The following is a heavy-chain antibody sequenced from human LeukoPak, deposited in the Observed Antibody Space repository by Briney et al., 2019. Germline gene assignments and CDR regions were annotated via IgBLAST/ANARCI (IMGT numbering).Heavy chain of an antibody. CDR2: INHSGST. V-gene: IGHV4-34*01. Sequence: GSLRLSCAASGFTFSSYWMSWVRQAPGKGLEWIGEINHSGSTNYNPSLKSRVTISVDTSKNQFSLKLSSVTAADTAVYYCARGTWYYGSGSYSRMNDYWGQGTLVTVSS. J-gene: IGHJ4*02. D-gene: IGHD3-10*01. CDR1: GFTFSSYW. CDR3: ARGTWYYGSGSYSRMNDY.